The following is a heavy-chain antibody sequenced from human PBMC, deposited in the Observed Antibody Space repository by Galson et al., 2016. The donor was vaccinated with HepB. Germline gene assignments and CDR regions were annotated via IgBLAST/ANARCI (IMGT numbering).Heavy chain of an antibody. CDR3: TRDASNSWYSAQYENWFDP. Sequence: SVKVSCKAAGYSFTSYGISWVRQAPGQGLEWMGWISGYNGNTHYAQIHQDRVTMTADTSTTTAYMELRSLRSDDTAVYFCTRDASNSWYSAQYENWFDPWGEGTLVTVSS. D-gene: IGHD6-13*01. CDR1: GYSFTSYG. J-gene: IGHJ5*02. CDR2: ISGYNGNT. V-gene: IGHV1-18*01.